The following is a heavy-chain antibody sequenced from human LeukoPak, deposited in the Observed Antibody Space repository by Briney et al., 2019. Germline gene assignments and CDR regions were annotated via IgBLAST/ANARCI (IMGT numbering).Heavy chain of an antibody. Sequence: ASVKVSRKVSGYTLTEFSMHWVRQPPGKGHGWVGGFDPEDGETIYAQKCQGRVTMNEDTTTDTAYMELCSLRSEDTAVYYCATRAVTRGPWGYFDLWGRGTLVTVST. V-gene: IGHV1-24*01. J-gene: IGHJ2*01. CDR3: ATRAVTRGPWGYFDL. CDR1: GYTLTEFS. CDR2: FDPEDGET. D-gene: IGHD4-17*01.